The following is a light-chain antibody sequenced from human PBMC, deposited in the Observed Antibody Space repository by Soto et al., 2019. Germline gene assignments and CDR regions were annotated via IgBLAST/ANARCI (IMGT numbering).Light chain of an antibody. CDR2: DAS. CDR3: QQYHSYWT. V-gene: IGKV1-5*01. Sequence: DFQMTQSPCTLSASVGDRVTITCRASQNIRSRLAWFQQKPGKAPKLLIYDASNLESGVPQRFSGSGSGTEFTLTISSLQTDDFSTYYCQQYHSYWTFGQGTKV. CDR1: QNIRSR. J-gene: IGKJ1*01.